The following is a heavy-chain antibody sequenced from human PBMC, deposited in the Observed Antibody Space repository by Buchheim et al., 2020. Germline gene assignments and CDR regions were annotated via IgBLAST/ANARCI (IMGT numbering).Heavy chain of an antibody. CDR3: ARTFPFDY. Sequence: QVQLVQSGAEVRKPGASVKISCKASGYSFISFAIHWVRQAPGQGLEWMGWVNAGNGNTGYSQNFQGRVSITADQTASTAYMELKSLTSEDTAVYYCARTFPFDYWGQGTL. CDR1: GYSFISFA. V-gene: IGHV1-3*01. J-gene: IGHJ4*02. D-gene: IGHD3-3*02. CDR2: VNAGNGNT.